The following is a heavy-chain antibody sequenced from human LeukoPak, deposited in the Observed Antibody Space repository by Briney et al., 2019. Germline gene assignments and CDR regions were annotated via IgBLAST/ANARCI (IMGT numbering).Heavy chain of an antibody. V-gene: IGHV1-18*01. CDR2: ISAYNGNT. CDR3: ARSPKFQWLVRGPLDY. D-gene: IGHD6-19*01. J-gene: IGHJ4*02. CDR1: GYTFTSYG. Sequence: GASVTVSCKASGYTFTSYGISWVRQAPGQGLEWMGWISAYNGNTNYAQKLQGRVTMTTDTSTSTAYMELRSLRSDDTAVYYCARSPKFQWLVRGPLDYWGQGTLVTVSS.